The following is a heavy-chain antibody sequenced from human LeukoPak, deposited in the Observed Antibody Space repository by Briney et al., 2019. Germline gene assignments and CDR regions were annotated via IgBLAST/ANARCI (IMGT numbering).Heavy chain of an antibody. D-gene: IGHD6-13*01. Sequence: GGSLRLSCAASGFTFSSYWMSWVRQAPGKGLEWVANMKYDGSENYYVDSVKGRFTISRDNAKNSLYLQMNSLRTEDTAVYYCARDIEAAGLFLDYWGQGTLGTVSS. V-gene: IGHV3-7*01. CDR2: MKYDGSEN. J-gene: IGHJ4*02. CDR1: GFTFSSYW. CDR3: ARDIEAAGLFLDY.